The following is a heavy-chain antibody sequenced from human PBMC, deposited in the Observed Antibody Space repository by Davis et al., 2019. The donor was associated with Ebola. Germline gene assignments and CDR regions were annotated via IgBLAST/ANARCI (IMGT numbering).Heavy chain of an antibody. CDR1: RFTFSSYE. CDR3: AKDSCGGDCYNGMDV. J-gene: IGHJ6*02. Sequence: GGSLRLSCAASRFTFSSYEMNWVRQAPGKGLEWVSYISSSGSTIYYADSVKGRFTISRDNAKNSLYLQMNSLRAEDTALYYCAKDSCGGDCYNGMDVWGQGTTVTVSS. CDR2: ISSSGSTI. D-gene: IGHD2-21*01. V-gene: IGHV3-48*03.